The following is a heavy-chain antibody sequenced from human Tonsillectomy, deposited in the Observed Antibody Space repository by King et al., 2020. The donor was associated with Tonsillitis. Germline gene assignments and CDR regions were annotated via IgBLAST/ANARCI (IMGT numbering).Heavy chain of an antibody. CDR1: GGSFSGYY. CDR2: INHSGST. J-gene: IGHJ5*02. V-gene: IGHV4-34*01. Sequence: VQLQQWGAGLLKPSETLSLTCAVYGGSFSGYYWSWIRQPPGKGLEWIGEINHSGSTNYNPSLKSGVTISVDTSKNQFSLKLSSVTAADTAVYYCARYFGSYELDPWGQGTLVTVSS. CDR3: ARYFGSYELDP. D-gene: IGHD2-21*01.